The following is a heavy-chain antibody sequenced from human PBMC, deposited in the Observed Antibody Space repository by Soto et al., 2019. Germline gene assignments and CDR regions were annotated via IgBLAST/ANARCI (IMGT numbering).Heavy chain of an antibody. J-gene: IGHJ3*02. CDR1: GFTFTSSA. CDR2: IVVGSGNT. Sequence: SVKVSCKASGFTFTSSAVQWVRQARGQRLEWIGWIVVGSGNTNYAQKFQERVTITREMSTSTAYMELSSLRSEDTAVYYCAANISPEGAAGDAFDIWGQGTMVTVSS. CDR3: AANISPEGAAGDAFDI. D-gene: IGHD6-25*01. V-gene: IGHV1-58*01.